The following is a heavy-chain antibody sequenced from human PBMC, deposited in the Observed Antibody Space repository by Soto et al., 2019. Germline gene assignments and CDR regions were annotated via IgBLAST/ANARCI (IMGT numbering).Heavy chain of an antibody. Sequence: QVQLQESGPGLVKPSGTLSLTCAVSGGSISSSNWWSWVRQPPGKGLEWIGEIYHSGSTNYNPSLKSRVTISVDKSKNQFSLKLSSVTAADTAVYYCARDQSATVTSPWDYYYYYGMDVWGQGTTVTVTS. J-gene: IGHJ6*02. CDR2: IYHSGST. D-gene: IGHD4-17*01. CDR3: ARDQSATVTSPWDYYYYYGMDV. V-gene: IGHV4-4*02. CDR1: GGSISSSNW.